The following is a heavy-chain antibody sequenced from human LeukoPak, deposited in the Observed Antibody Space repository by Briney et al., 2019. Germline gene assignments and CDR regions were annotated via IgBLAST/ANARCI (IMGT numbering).Heavy chain of an antibody. CDR1: GFTFSSYS. Sequence: PGGSLRLSCAASGFTFSSYSMNWVRQAPGKGLEWVSSISSSSSYIYYADSVKGRFTISRDNAKNSLYLQMNSLRAEDTAVYYCARGHSSGVIPSGYWGQGTLVTVSS. J-gene: IGHJ4*02. CDR2: ISSSSSYI. V-gene: IGHV3-21*01. CDR3: ARGHSSGVIPSGY. D-gene: IGHD6-19*01.